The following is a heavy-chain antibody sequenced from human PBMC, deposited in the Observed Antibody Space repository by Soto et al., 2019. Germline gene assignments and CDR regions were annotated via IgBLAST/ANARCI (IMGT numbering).Heavy chain of an antibody. CDR1: GGSISSYY. V-gene: IGHV4-4*07. J-gene: IGHJ3*02. CDR2: IYTSGST. CDR3: ARDSPYYYDSSGYWDAFDI. D-gene: IGHD3-22*01. Sequence: SETLSLTCTVSGGSISSYYWSWIRQPAGKXLEWIGRIYTSGSTNYNPSLKSRVTMSVDTSKNQFSLKLSSVTAADTAVYYCARDSPYYYDSSGYWDAFDIWGQGTMVTVSS.